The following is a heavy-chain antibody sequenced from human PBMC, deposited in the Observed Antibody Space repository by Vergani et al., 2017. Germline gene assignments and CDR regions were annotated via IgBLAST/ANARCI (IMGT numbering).Heavy chain of an antibody. J-gene: IGHJ5*02. Sequence: QVTLKESGPVLVKPTETLTLTCTVSGFSLSNARMGVGWIRQPPGKALEWLAHICSNDEKSYSTSLKSRLTIFKDTSKRQVVLTMTNMGPVDTATYYCARSVWDRLLSDDWIDAGGEGTPVTVSS. V-gene: IGHV2-26*01. CDR3: ARSVWDRLLSDDWIDA. CDR1: GFSLSNARMG. CDR2: ICSNDEK. D-gene: IGHD2-2*01.